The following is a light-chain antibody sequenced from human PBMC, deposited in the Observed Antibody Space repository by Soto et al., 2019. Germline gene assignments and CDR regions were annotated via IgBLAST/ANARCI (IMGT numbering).Light chain of an antibody. CDR1: QNINNW. V-gene: IGKV1-5*01. CDR2: DAS. J-gene: IGKJ5*01. Sequence: DIQMTQSPSILSASVGDRVTITCRASQNINNWLAWYQQKPGKAPKLLIYDASSLGSGVPSRFSGSAAGTDFTLSISSLQPDDFATYYCHQYNSYFQTFGQGTRLEI. CDR3: HQYNSYFQT.